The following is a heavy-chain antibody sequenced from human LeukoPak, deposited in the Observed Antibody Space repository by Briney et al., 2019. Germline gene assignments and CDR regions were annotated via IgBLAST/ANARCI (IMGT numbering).Heavy chain of an antibody. V-gene: IGHV1-2*02. CDR3: ARDHYCSSTSCYYRFDY. D-gene: IGHD2-2*01. CDR2: INPNSGGT. Sequence: GASVKVSCKASGYTFTGYYMHWVRQAPGQGLEWMGWINPNSGGTNYVQKFQGRVTMTRDTSISTAYMELSRLRSDDTAVYYCARDHYCSSTSCYYRFDYWGQGTLVTVSS. CDR1: GYTFTGYY. J-gene: IGHJ4*02.